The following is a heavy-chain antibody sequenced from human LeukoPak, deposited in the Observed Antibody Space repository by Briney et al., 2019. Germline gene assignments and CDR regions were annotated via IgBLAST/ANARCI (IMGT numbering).Heavy chain of an antibody. CDR2: INPSGGST. V-gene: IGHV1-46*01. CDR3: ARGYYYDSSGIWGDFDY. D-gene: IGHD3-22*01. J-gene: IGHJ4*02. Sequence: ASVKVSCKASGYTFTSYYMHWVRQAPGQGLEWMGIINPSGGSTSYAQKFQGRVTMTRDTSTSTVYMELSSLGSEDTAVYYCARGYYYDSSGIWGDFDYWGQGTLVTVSS. CDR1: GYTFTSYY.